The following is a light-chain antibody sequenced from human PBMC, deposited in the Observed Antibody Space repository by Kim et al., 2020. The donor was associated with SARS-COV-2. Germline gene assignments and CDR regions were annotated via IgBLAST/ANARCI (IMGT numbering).Light chain of an antibody. CDR2: GAS. CDR1: QSVSNN. J-gene: IGKJ1*01. V-gene: IGKV3-15*01. Sequence: VSPGDRATLSCRTSQSVSNNLAWYQHKPGQPPRLLIYGASTRATGLPARFSGSGSGTEFILTISSLQSEDFVVYYCQQYNSWPRTFGQGTKVDIK. CDR3: QQYNSWPRT.